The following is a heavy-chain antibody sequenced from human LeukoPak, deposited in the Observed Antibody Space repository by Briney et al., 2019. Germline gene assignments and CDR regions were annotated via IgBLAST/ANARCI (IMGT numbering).Heavy chain of an antibody. CDR1: GFNFNMFW. D-gene: IGHD2-2*01. V-gene: IGHV3-7*01. J-gene: IGHJ5*02. CDR3: ARGGYCSRTSCYLLDP. CDR2: IKQDASAK. Sequence: GGSLRLSCVASGFNFNMFWMSWVRQAPGKGLEWVTNIKQDASAKFYVGSVRGRFDISRDNARKPVFLQMNSLRAEDTAVYYCARGGYCSRTSCYLLDPWGQGTLVTVSS.